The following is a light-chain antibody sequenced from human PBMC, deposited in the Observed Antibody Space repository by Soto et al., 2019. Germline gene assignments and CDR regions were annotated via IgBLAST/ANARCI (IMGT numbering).Light chain of an antibody. Sequence: EVVFTQPPGTLSLSPGERATLSCRASQSISSSYLAWYQQKPGQAPRLVIYGASSRATGIPDRFSGSGSGTDFTLTISSLQSEDFAVYYCHQYNNWPPTFGQGTKVDIK. V-gene: IGKV3-20*01. J-gene: IGKJ1*01. CDR3: HQYNNWPPT. CDR2: GAS. CDR1: QSISSSY.